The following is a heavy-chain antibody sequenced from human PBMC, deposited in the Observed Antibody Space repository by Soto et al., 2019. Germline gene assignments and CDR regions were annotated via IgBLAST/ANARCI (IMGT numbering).Heavy chain of an antibody. D-gene: IGHD4-4*01. Sequence: PSETLSLTCTVSGGSISSYYWSWIRQPPGKGLEWIGYIYYSGSTNYNPSLKSRVTISVDTSKNQFSLKLSSVTAADTAVYYCARPYSNFQCDPWGQGTLVTVSS. CDR1: GGSISSYY. J-gene: IGHJ5*02. CDR3: ARPYSNFQCDP. V-gene: IGHV4-59*01. CDR2: IYYSGST.